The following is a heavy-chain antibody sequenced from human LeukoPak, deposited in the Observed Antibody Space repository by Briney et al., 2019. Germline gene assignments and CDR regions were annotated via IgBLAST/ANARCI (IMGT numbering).Heavy chain of an antibody. Sequence: SETLSLTCTVSGGSISSYYWSWIRQPPGKGLEWIGYVYYSGSTNYNPSPKSRVTISVDTSKNQFSLKLSSVTAADTAVYYCARDRANWYFDLWGRGTLVTVSS. CDR3: ARDRANWYFDL. CDR2: VYYSGST. CDR1: GGSISSYY. V-gene: IGHV4-59*01. J-gene: IGHJ2*01.